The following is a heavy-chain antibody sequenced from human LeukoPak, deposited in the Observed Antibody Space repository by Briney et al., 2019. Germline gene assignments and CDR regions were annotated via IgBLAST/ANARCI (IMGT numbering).Heavy chain of an antibody. D-gene: IGHD6-13*01. CDR2: IYYGGST. CDR3: ARQVAAATLYYFDY. Sequence: SETLSLTCTVSGGSISSGGYYWGWIRQPPGKELEWIGSIYYGGSTYYNPSLKSRVTISVDASKNQFSLKLSSVTAADTAVYYCARQVAAATLYYFDYWGQGTLVTVSS. J-gene: IGHJ4*02. CDR1: GGSISSGGYY. V-gene: IGHV4-39*01.